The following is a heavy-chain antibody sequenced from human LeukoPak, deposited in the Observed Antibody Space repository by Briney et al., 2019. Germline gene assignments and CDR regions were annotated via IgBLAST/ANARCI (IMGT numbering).Heavy chain of an antibody. D-gene: IGHD1-14*01. J-gene: IGHJ6*02. Sequence: QPGRSLRLSCAASGFTFSSYAMHWVRQAPGKGLEWVAVISYDGSNKYYADSVKGRFTISRDNSKNTLYLQMNSLGAEDTAVYYCARSIGKYRTYYYYGMDVWGQGTTVTVSS. CDR1: GFTFSSYA. V-gene: IGHV3-30-3*01. CDR3: ARSIGKYRTYYYYGMDV. CDR2: ISYDGSNK.